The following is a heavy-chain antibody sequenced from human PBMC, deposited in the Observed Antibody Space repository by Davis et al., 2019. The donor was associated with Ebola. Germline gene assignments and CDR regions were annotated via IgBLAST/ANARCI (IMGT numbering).Heavy chain of an antibody. CDR1: GGTFSSYA. Sequence: AASVKVSCKASGGTFSSYAISWVRQAPGQGLKWMGGIIPIFGTANYAQKLQGRVTMTTDTSTSTAYMELRSLRSDDTAVYYCARRLRYCSGGSCYRNHYYYGMDVWGQGTTVTVSS. J-gene: IGHJ6*02. CDR3: ARRLRYCSGGSCYRNHYYYGMDV. CDR2: IIPIFGTA. D-gene: IGHD2-15*01. V-gene: IGHV1-69*05.